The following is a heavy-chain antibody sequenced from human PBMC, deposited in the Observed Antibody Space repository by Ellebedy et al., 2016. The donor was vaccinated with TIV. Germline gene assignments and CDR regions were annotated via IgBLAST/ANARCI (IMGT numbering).Heavy chain of an antibody. CDR1: GGSISSYY. Sequence: MPSETLSLTCTVSGGSISSYYWSWIRQPPGKGLEWIGYIYYSGSTNYNPSLKSRVTISVDTSKNQFSLKLSSVTAADTAIYYCARCYTETNWFDPWGQGTLVTVSS. J-gene: IGHJ5*02. V-gene: IGHV4-59*08. D-gene: IGHD3-16*02. CDR3: ARCYTETNWFDP. CDR2: IYYSGST.